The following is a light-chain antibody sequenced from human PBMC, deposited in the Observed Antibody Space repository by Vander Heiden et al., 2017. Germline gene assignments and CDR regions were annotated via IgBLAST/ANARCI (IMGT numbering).Light chain of an antibody. J-gene: IGKJ4*01. Sequence: DIVMTQTPLSLSVTPGQPASISCKSSQSLLPSAGKTYLYWYLQKPAQPPQLLFYEVSSRFSGVAGMFSSSWSRADFPLKISRVDAEDVGVYYCIQSIQLLLTFGGGTKVEIK. CDR1: QSLLPSAGKTY. V-gene: IGKV2D-29*01. CDR3: IQSIQLLLT. CDR2: EVS.